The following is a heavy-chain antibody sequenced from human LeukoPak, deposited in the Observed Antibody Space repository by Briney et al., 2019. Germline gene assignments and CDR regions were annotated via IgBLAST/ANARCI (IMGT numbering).Heavy chain of an antibody. V-gene: IGHV6-1*01. J-gene: IGHJ3*02. CDR3: ARTRVFRQQLVIGAFDI. Sequence: SQTLSLTCAISGDIVSSNSAAWNWIRQSPSRGLEWLGRTYYRSKWYNDYAVSVKSRITINPDTSKNQFSLQLNSVTPEDTAVYYCARTRVFRQQLVIGAFDIWGQGTMVTVSS. D-gene: IGHD6-13*01. CDR1: GDIVSSNSAA. CDR2: TYYRSKWYN.